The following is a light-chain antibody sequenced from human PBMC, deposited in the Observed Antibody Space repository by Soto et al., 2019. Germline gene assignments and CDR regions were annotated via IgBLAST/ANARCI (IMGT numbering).Light chain of an antibody. CDR2: DVS. V-gene: IGLV2-14*01. J-gene: IGLJ1*01. Sequence: QSALTQPASVSGSPGXSITISCTGTSSDVGGYNYVSWYQQHPGKAPKLMIYDVSNRHSGVSSRFSGSKSGNTASLTISGLQAEDEADYYCSSYTSSSTLCVFGTGTKVNVL. CDR1: SSDVGGYNY. CDR3: SSYTSSSTLCV.